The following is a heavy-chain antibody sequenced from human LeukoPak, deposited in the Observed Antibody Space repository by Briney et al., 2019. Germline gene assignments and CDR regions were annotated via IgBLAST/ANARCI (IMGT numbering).Heavy chain of an antibody. CDR2: IYYSGST. J-gene: IGHJ2*01. V-gene: IGHV4-59*01. CDR1: GGSISSYY. CDR3: ARYWGVQLWPHWYFDL. D-gene: IGHD2-21*01. Sequence: SETLSLTCTVSGGSISSYYWSWFRHSPGKGPECIGYIYYSGSTKYNPSLKSRVTISVDRSKNQFSLKLTSVTAADTAVYYCARYWGVQLWPHWYFDLWGRGSLVTVSS.